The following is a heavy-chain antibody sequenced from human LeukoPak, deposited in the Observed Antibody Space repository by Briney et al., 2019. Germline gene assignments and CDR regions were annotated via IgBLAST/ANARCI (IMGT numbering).Heavy chain of an antibody. Sequence: GGSLRPSCAASGFTFDDYAMHWVRHAPGKGLEWVSGISWNSGSIGYADSVKGRFTISRDNAKNSLYLQMNSLRAEDTALYYCAAVNDYGDYGYYWGQGTLVTVSS. J-gene: IGHJ4*02. CDR3: AAVNDYGDYGYY. CDR1: GFTFDDYA. D-gene: IGHD4-17*01. V-gene: IGHV3-9*01. CDR2: ISWNSGSI.